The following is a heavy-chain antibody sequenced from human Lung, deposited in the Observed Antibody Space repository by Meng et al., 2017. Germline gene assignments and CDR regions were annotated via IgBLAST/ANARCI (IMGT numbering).Heavy chain of an antibody. Sequence: QVQLYQIGLEGKKPWVSVKLYCQAPGYSVTAYGIRWVRQAPGQGLEWMGWISAYNGQKKLAQKFQGRVTMTSDTSTSTAYMELRNLRSNDTAVYYCAMSYTSTPWHYWGQGALVTVSS. CDR1: GYSVTAYG. CDR3: AMSYTSTPWHY. CDR2: ISAYNGQK. D-gene: IGHD2-2*02. V-gene: IGHV1-18*01. J-gene: IGHJ4*02.